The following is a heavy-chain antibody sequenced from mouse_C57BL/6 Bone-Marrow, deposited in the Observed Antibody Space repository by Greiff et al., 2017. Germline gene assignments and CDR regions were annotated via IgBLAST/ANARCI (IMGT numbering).Heavy chain of an antibody. CDR3: ARGRRWLLQYFDV. Sequence: VQLQQPGAELVKPGASVKMSCKASGYTFTRYWITWVKQRPGQGLEWIGDIYPGSGSTNYNEKFKSKATLTVDTSSSTAYMQLSSLTSEDSAVYYCARGRRWLLQYFDVWGTGTTVTVSS. J-gene: IGHJ1*03. V-gene: IGHV1-55*01. CDR1: GYTFTRYW. D-gene: IGHD2-3*01. CDR2: IYPGSGST.